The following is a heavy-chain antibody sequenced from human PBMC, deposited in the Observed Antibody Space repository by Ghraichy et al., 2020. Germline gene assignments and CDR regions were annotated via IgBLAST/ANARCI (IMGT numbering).Heavy chain of an antibody. CDR1: GFTFSSYW. CDR2: IKQDGSEK. J-gene: IGHJ4*02. CDR3: ARDRYYYDSSGYLDY. V-gene: IGHV3-7*01. D-gene: IGHD3-22*01. Sequence: GGSLRLSCAASGFTFSSYWMSWVRQAPGKGREWVANIKQDGSEKYYVDSVKGRFTISRDNAKNSLYLQMNSLRAEDTAVYYCARDRYYYDSSGYLDYWGQGTLVTVSS.